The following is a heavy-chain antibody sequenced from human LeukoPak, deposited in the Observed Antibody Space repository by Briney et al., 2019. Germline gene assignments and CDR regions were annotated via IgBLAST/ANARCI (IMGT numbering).Heavy chain of an antibody. CDR3: ATSGYSSGWYLYAFDI. D-gene: IGHD6-19*01. CDR1: GGSISSYY. Sequence: SETLSLTCTVSGGSISSYYWSWIRQPAGKGLEWIGRIYTSGSTNYNPSLKSRVTMSVDTSKNQFSLKLSSVTAADTAVYYCATSGYSSGWYLYAFDIWGQGTMVTVSS. J-gene: IGHJ3*02. V-gene: IGHV4-4*07. CDR2: IYTSGST.